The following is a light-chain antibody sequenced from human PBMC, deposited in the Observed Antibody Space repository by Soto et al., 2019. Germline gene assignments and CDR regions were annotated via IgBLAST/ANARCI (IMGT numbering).Light chain of an antibody. CDR2: AAS. CDR1: QSISSY. J-gene: IGKJ5*01. CDR3: QQSYSTPPIT. Sequence: DTQMTQSPSSPSASVGDRVTSTCRASQSISSYLNWYQQKPGKAPKLLINAASSLQSGVPSRFSGSGSWTDFTLTISSLQPEDFATYYCQQSYSTPPITFGQGTRLEIK. V-gene: IGKV1-39*01.